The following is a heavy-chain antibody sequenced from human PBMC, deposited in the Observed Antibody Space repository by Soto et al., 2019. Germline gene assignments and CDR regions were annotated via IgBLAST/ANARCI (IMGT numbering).Heavy chain of an antibody. CDR1: GYTFSSYD. D-gene: IGHD2-8*01. J-gene: IGHJ6*02. V-gene: IGHV1-8*01. Sequence: GAPVKVSCTASGYTFSSYDINWVRQANGQGLEWMGWMNPNSGNTGYAQKFQGRVTMTRNTSISTAYMELSSLRSEDTAVYYCAREEVSQWFTKGYCGMDVWGQGTTVTVSS. CDR2: MNPNSGNT. CDR3: AREEVSQWFTKGYCGMDV.